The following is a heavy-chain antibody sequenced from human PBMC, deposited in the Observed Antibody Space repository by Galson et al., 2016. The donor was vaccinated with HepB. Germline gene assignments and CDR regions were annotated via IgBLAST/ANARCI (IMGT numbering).Heavy chain of an antibody. V-gene: IGHV2-5*02. J-gene: IGHJ4*02. CDR3: AHRGRTRYFDT. CDR2: IYWDDED. D-gene: IGHD3/OR15-3a*01. CDR1: GISVTTFEVG. Sequence: PALVKPTQTLTLTCSVSGISVTTFEVGVGWIRQSPGKAPEWLAIIYWDDEDRYSPSLKSRLTITRDTSKNQVVLTMINMDPEDTATYYWAHRGRTRYFDTWGQGTLVTVSS.